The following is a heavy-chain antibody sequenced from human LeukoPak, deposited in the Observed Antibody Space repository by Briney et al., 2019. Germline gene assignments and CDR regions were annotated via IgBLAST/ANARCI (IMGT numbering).Heavy chain of an antibody. CDR3: AKGRGLFPSSNHY. J-gene: IGHJ4*02. V-gene: IGHV3-23*01. CDR1: GFTSRSYA. CDR2: LTGSGANT. Sequence: GGSLRLSCAASGFTSRSYAMTWVRQAPGKGLVWVSSLTGSGANTYYADSVKGRFTIPRDNSKSTLYLQMNSLRAEDTAVYYCAKGRGLFPSSNHYWGQGTLVTVSS. D-gene: IGHD3-10*01.